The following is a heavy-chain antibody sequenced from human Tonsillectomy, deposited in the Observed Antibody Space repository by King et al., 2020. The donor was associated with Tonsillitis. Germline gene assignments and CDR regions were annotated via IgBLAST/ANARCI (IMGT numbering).Heavy chain of an antibody. D-gene: IGHD3-22*01. CDR2: IYSSGNT. CDR1: GASIGSGDYY. J-gene: IGHJ2*01. V-gene: IGHV4-31*03. CDR3: ARGVDFFDASGYYRNRYFDL. Sequence: VQLQESGPGLMRPSQTLSLTCTVSGASIGSGDYYWSWIRQHPGKGLEWIGYIYSSGNTYYIASLKSRLSISVDKSKNQLFLKLSSVTAADTAVYFCARGVDFFDASGYYRNRYFDLWGRGTLVTVSS.